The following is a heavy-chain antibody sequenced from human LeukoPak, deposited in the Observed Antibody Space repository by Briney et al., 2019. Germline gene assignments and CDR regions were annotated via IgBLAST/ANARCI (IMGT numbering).Heavy chain of an antibody. V-gene: IGHV3-49*03. Sequence: GRSLRLSCTASGFTFDDYAMSWFRQAPGKGLEWVGFIRSKAYGGTTEYAASVKGRFTISRDDSKSIAYLQMNSLKTEDTAVYYCTRGGDYYDSSGSASDFDYWGQGTLVTVSS. D-gene: IGHD3-22*01. J-gene: IGHJ4*02. CDR1: GFTFDDYA. CDR2: IRSKAYGGTT. CDR3: TRGGDYYDSSGSASDFDY.